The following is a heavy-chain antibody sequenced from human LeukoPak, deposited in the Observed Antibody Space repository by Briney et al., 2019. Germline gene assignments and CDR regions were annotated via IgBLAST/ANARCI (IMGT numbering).Heavy chain of an antibody. CDR2: ISSSSSYI. J-gene: IGHJ4*02. CDR1: GFTFSSYS. V-gene: IGHV3-21*04. CDR3: AKDGNPFGGYFDY. D-gene: IGHD3-16*01. Sequence: GGSLRLSCAASGFTFSSYSMNWVRQAPGKGLEWVSSISSSSSYIYYADSVKGRFTISRDNSKNTLYLQMNSLRAEDTAVYYCAKDGNPFGGYFDYWGQGTLVTVSS.